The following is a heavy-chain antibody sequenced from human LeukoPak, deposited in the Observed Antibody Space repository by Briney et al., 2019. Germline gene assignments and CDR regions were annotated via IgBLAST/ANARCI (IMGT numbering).Heavy chain of an antibody. J-gene: IGHJ3*02. V-gene: IGHV1-2*02. Sequence: ASATVSCKASGYTFSAYYIHWARQAPGQGLEWMGWINPNSGGTYSAQKFQGRVTMTRDTSISTAYMELSRLRSDDTAVYYCARAPNDAFDIWGQGTMVTVSS. CDR2: INPNSGGT. CDR3: ARAPNDAFDI. CDR1: GYTFSAYY.